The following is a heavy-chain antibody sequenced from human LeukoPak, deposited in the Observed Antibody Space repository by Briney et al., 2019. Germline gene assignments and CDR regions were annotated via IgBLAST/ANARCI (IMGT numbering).Heavy chain of an antibody. Sequence: GGSLRLSCAASGFTFSSYAMSWVRQAPGKGLEWVSAISGSGGSTYYADSVKGRFTISRDNSKNTQYLQMNSLRAEDTAVYYCGKEDSGYDFYYYYYMDVWGKGTTVTVSS. CDR1: GFTFSSYA. CDR3: GKEDSGYDFYYYYYMDV. D-gene: IGHD5-12*01. J-gene: IGHJ6*03. V-gene: IGHV3-23*01. CDR2: ISGSGGST.